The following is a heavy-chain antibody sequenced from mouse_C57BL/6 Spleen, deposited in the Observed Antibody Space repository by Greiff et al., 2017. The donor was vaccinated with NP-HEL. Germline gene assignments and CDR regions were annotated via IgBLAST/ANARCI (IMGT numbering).Heavy chain of an antibody. D-gene: IGHD1-1*01. CDR3: ARSLFTTVVERFDY. V-gene: IGHV1-50*01. CDR1: GYTFTSYW. Sequence: QVQLQQPGAELVKPGASVKLSCKASGYTFTSYWMQWVKQRPGQGLEWIGEIDPSDSYTNYNQKFKGKATLTVDTSSSTAYMQLSSLTSEDSAVYYCARSLFTTVVERFDYWGQGTTLTVSS. J-gene: IGHJ2*01. CDR2: IDPSDSYT.